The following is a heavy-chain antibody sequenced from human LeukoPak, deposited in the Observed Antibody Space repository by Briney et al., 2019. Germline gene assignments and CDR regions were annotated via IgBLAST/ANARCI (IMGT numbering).Heavy chain of an antibody. Sequence: GGSLRLSCAASGFTFSTYDMHWVRQAPGKGLEWVASISYDGSNKYYADSVKGRFTISRDNSKNTLYLQMNSLRAEDTAVYYCATSPLRGHFDYWGQGTLVTVSS. V-gene: IGHV3-30*03. D-gene: IGHD4-17*01. CDR1: GFTFSTYD. CDR2: ISYDGSNK. CDR3: ATSPLRGHFDY. J-gene: IGHJ4*02.